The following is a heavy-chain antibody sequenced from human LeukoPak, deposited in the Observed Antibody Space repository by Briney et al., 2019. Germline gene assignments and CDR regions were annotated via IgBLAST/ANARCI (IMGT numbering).Heavy chain of an antibody. CDR1: GYSFTSYW. J-gene: IGHJ4*02. Sequence: GESLKISCKGSGYSFTSYWIGWVRQMPGKGLEWMGIIYPVDSDTRYSPSFQGQVTISADKSISTAYLQWSSLKASDTAMYYCARFIAVAGTSTPLDYWGQGTLVTVSS. CDR2: IYPVDSDT. V-gene: IGHV5-51*01. D-gene: IGHD6-19*01. CDR3: ARFIAVAGTSTPLDY.